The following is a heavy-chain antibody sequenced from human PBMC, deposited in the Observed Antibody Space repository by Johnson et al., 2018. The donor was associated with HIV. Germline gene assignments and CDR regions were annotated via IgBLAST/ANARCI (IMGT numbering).Heavy chain of an antibody. D-gene: IGHD2-2*01. V-gene: IGHV3-7*01. CDR2: IKQDGSEK. Sequence: VQLVESGGGLVQPGGSLRLSCAASGFTFSSYWMSWVRQAPGKGLEWVANIKQDGSEKYYVVSVKGRFTISRDNAKNSLYLQMNSLRAEDTAVYYCASDPVPAAIRAFDIWGQGTMVTVSS. J-gene: IGHJ3*02. CDR3: ASDPVPAAIRAFDI. CDR1: GFTFSSYW.